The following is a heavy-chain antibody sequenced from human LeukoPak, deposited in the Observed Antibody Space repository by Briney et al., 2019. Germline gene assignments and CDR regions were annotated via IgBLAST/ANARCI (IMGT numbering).Heavy chain of an antibody. V-gene: IGHV2-70*11. D-gene: IGHD1-26*01. J-gene: IGHJ4*02. Sequence: SGPTLVNPTQTLTLTCTFSGFSLSTSGMCVSWIRQPPGKALEWLARIDWDDDKYYSTSLKTRLTISKDTSKNQVVLTMTNMDPVDTATYYCARTKRQSDSGSLLSDYWGQGTLVTVSS. CDR1: GFSLSTSGMC. CDR3: ARTKRQSDSGSLLSDY. CDR2: IDWDDDK.